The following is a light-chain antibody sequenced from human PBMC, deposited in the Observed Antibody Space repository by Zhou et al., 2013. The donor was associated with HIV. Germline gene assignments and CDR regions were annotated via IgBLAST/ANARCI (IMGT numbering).Light chain of an antibody. CDR1: SSDVGGCNC. CDR2: EVN. Sequence: QSALTQPASVSGSPGQSITISCTGTSSDVGGCNCVSWYQQYPGKAPKLMIYEVNKRPSGVPDRFSGSKSGNTASLTVSGLQAEDEAEYYCGSYAGSSRWIFGGGTKLTVL. J-gene: IGLJ2*01. CDR3: GSYAGSSRWI. V-gene: IGLV2-8*01.